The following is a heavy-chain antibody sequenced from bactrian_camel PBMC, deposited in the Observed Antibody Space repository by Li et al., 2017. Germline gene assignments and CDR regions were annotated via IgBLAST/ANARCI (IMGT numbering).Heavy chain of an antibody. CDR3: AAEKTQRRWYCGFRFYEYGY. Sequence: QVQLVESGGGSVQAGGSLRLSCVASGYDPRNFCMGWFRGDDREGLAGLDSDGLAIYANKVKGRFTITFDSAKRTLYLQMNDLKPEDTAMYYCAAEKTQRRWYCGFRFYEYGYWGQGTQVTVS. CDR1: GYDPRNFC. V-gene: IGHV3S53*01. D-gene: IGHD6*01. CDR2: LDSDGLA. J-gene: IGHJ4*01.